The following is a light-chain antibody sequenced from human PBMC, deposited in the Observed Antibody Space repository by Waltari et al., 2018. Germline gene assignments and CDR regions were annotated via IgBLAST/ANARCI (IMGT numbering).Light chain of an antibody. CDR2: DFS. Sequence: QSALTQPASVSGSPGQSITISCTGTSSDVGGYNYVSWYQQHPGKAPKLMIYDFSKRPSGVSNRFSGSKSGNTASLTISGLQAEDEADYYCSSYTSSSTFGVFGGGTKLTVL. CDR1: SSDVGGYNY. CDR3: SSYTSSSTFGV. V-gene: IGLV2-14*01. J-gene: IGLJ3*02.